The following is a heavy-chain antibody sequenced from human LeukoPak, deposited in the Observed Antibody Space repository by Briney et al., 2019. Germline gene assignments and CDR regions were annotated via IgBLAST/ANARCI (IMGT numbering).Heavy chain of an antibody. V-gene: IGHV3-21*01. CDR1: GFTFSDYS. J-gene: IGHJ4*02. Sequence: GGSLRLSCAASGFTFSDYSMHWVRQAPGKGLEWVSSISSGSTYKYSADSLKGRFTISRDNAKNSLYLQMNSLRAEDSAVYYCTRDPTLIGVAGTWPLDYWGQGTLVTVSS. CDR3: TRDPTLIGVAGTWPLDY. CDR2: ISSGSTYK. D-gene: IGHD6-19*01.